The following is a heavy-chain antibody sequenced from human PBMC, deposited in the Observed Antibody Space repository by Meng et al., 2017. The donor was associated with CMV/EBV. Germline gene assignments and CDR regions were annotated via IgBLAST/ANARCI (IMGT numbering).Heavy chain of an antibody. J-gene: IGHJ5*02. D-gene: IGHD6-13*01. CDR3: ARCKSSSWYRMGKANWFDP. CDR1: ISSDE. Sequence: ISSDEGSWNWQRQGKGLERMWRSYISGSTNDNPALKRRAMMARDTSKNQVSLKLSSVTAADTAVDYCARCKSSSWYRMGKANWFDPWGQGTLVTVSS. CDR2: SYISGST. V-gene: IGHV4-4*07.